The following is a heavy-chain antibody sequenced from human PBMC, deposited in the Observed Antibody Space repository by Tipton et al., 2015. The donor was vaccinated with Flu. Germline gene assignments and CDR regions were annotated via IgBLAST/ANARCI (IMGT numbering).Heavy chain of an antibody. V-gene: IGHV4-59*08. Sequence: TLSLTCTVSGGSISSYYWSWIRQPPGKGLEWIGYIYYSGSTNYNPSLKSRVTISVDTSKNQFSLKLSSVTAADTAVYYCARGSGSSWYYYYYYYMDVWGKGTTVTVSS. J-gene: IGHJ6*03. CDR3: ARGSGSSWYYYYYYYMDV. CDR2: IYYSGST. D-gene: IGHD6-13*01. CDR1: GGSISSYY.